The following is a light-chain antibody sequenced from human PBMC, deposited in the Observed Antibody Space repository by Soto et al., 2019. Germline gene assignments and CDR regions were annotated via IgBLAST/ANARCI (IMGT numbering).Light chain of an antibody. Sequence: QSALTQPRSVSESPGQSVTISCTGTSSDVGDYNYVSWYQQHPGKAPKLMIYDVSKWPSGVPDRFSGSKSGNTASLTISGLQAEDEADYYCCSYAGSYTYVFGTGTKVTVL. J-gene: IGLJ1*01. V-gene: IGLV2-11*01. CDR3: CSYAGSYTYV. CDR1: SSDVGDYNY. CDR2: DVS.